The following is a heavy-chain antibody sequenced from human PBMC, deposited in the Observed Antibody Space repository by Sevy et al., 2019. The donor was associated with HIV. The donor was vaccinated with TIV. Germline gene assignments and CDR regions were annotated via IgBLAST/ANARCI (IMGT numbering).Heavy chain of an antibody. CDR1: GGSVSSGRYY. D-gene: IGHD1-1*01. Sequence: SETLSLTCTVSGGSVSSGRYYWGWIRQPPGKGLEWIGYFYDSGRTKYNPSLQSRVTIAVDMSKNLFSLKLTSVTAADTAVYYCARHGAVQLAFGMDVWGQGTRVTVSS. V-gene: IGHV4-61*03. CDR2: FYDSGRT. CDR3: ARHGAVQLAFGMDV. J-gene: IGHJ6*02.